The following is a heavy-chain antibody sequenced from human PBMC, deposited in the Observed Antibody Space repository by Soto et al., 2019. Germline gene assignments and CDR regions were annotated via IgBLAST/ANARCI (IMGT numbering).Heavy chain of an antibody. CDR3: ARDILSGGAYPDS. J-gene: IGHJ5*01. D-gene: IGHD3-10*01. CDR2: ISSGSSYI. CDR1: GFTFSTYT. Sequence: LSCAASGFTFSTYTMNWVRQAPGKGLEWISSISSGSSYIYYAGSVKGRFTISRDNAKNSLFLQMNSLRADDTAVYYCARDILSGGAYPDSWGQGTKVTVSS. V-gene: IGHV3-21*01.